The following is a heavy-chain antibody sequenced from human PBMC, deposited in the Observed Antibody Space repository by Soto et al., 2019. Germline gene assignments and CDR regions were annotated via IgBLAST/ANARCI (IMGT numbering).Heavy chain of an antibody. V-gene: IGHV4-31*03. Sequence: SETLSLTCTVSGGSISSGGYYWSWIRQHPGKGLEWIGYIYYSGSTYYNPSLKSRVTISVDTSKNQFSLKLSSVTAADTAVYYCARVRRYSGSYDFDYWGQGTLVTVSS. CDR1: GGSISSGGYY. CDR3: ARVRRYSGSYDFDY. CDR2: IYYSGST. D-gene: IGHD1-26*01. J-gene: IGHJ4*02.